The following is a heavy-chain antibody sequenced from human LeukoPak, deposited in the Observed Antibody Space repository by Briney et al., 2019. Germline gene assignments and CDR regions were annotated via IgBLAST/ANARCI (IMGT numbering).Heavy chain of an antibody. CDR3: ARYVTYYDFWSGYYWAPNWFDP. CDR2: IYYSGST. Sequence: SETLSLTCTVSGGSISSHYWSWIRQPPGKGLEWIGYIYYSGSTNYNPSLKSRVTISVDTSKNQFSLKLSSVTAADTAVYYCARYVTYYDFWSGYYWAPNWFDPWGQGTPVTVYS. CDR1: GGSISSHY. D-gene: IGHD3-3*01. J-gene: IGHJ5*02. V-gene: IGHV4-59*11.